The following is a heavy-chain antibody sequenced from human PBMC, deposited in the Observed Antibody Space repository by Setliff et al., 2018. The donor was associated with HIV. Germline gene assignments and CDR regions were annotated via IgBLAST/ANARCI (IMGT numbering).Heavy chain of an antibody. CDR2: MNPILGIA. CDR3: ARGGVCTSSSCGGIYYYGMDV. CDR1: GYTFSNYD. Sequence: GASVKVSCKASGYTFSNYDINWVRQATGQGLEWVGWMNPILGIANYAQKFQGRVTITADESTSTVYMELSSLRSADTAVYYCARGGVCTSSSCGGIYYYGMDVWSQGTTVTVSS. D-gene: IGHD2-2*01. V-gene: IGHV1-69*10. J-gene: IGHJ6*02.